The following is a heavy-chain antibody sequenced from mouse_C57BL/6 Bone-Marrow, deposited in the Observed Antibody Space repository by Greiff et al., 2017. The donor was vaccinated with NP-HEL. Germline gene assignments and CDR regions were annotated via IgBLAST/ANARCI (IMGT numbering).Heavy chain of an antibody. Sequence: EVKLVESGGDLVKPGGSLKLSCAASGFTFSSYGMSWVRQTPDKRLEWVATISSGGSYTYYPDSVKGRFTISRDNAKNTLYLQMSSLKSEDTAMYYCARPPYSNSFAYWGQGTLVTVSA. D-gene: IGHD2-5*01. CDR1: GFTFSSYG. CDR2: ISSGGSYT. J-gene: IGHJ3*01. V-gene: IGHV5-6*01. CDR3: ARPPYSNSFAY.